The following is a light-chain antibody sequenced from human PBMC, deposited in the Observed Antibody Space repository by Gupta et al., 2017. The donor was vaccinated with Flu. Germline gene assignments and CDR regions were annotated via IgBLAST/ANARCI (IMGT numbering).Light chain of an antibody. CDR3: ATWDDSPNAYYV. Sequence: QSVLTQPPSASGSPGQRVTISCSGSSSNIGGNIVNWYQQLPGTAPKLLIYSNNQRPSGVPDRFSASKSGTSASLAISGLQSEDEAHYYCATWDDSPNAYYVFGTGIKVTVL. V-gene: IGLV1-44*01. J-gene: IGLJ1*01. CDR1: SSNIGGNI. CDR2: SNN.